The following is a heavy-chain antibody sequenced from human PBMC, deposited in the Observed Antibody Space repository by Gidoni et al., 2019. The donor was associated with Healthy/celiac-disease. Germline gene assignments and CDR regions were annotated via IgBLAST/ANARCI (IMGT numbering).Heavy chain of an antibody. V-gene: IGHV1-46*03. Sequence: QVQLVQSWAEVKKPGASVKVSCRASGYTFPSYYMHWVRQAPGQGLEWMGIINPSGGRTSYAQKFQGRVTMTRETSTSIVYMELSRLRSEDTAVYYCARDSTNPYDILTGPRGYFDYWGQGTLVTVSS. CDR1: GYTFPSYY. CDR2: INPSGGRT. D-gene: IGHD3-9*01. CDR3: ARDSTNPYDILTGPRGYFDY. J-gene: IGHJ4*02.